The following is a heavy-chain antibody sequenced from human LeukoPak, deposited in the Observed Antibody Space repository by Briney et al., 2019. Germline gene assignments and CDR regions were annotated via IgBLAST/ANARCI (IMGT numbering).Heavy chain of an antibody. V-gene: IGHV3-53*01. J-gene: IGHJ4*02. CDR3: ARRAGAYSHPYDY. Sequence: GGSLRLSCAASGFTFSSYAMNWVRQAPGKGLEWVSFIYSDNTHYSDSVKGRFTISRDNSKNTLYLQMNSLRAEDTAVYYCARRAGAYSHPYDYWGQGTLVTVSS. CDR2: IYSDNT. D-gene: IGHD4/OR15-4a*01. CDR1: GFTFSSYA.